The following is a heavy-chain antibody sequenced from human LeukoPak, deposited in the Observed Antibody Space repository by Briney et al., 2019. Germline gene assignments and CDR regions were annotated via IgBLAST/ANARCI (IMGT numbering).Heavy chain of an antibody. CDR2: ISGSGGST. V-gene: IGHV3-23*01. Sequence: PGGSLRLSCAASGFTFSSYAMSWVRQAPGKGLEWVSAISGSGGSTYYADSVKGRFTISRDNSKNTLYLQMNSLRAEDTAVYYCARDTLVYDSSGYYFGDFDYWGQGTLVTVSS. J-gene: IGHJ4*02. D-gene: IGHD3-22*01. CDR1: GFTFSSYA. CDR3: ARDTLVYDSSGYYFGDFDY.